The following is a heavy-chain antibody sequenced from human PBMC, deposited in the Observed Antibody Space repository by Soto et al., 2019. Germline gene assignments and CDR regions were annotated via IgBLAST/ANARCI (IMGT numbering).Heavy chain of an antibody. J-gene: IGHJ4*02. V-gene: IGHV4-4*02. CDR3: ARDNGRENYYDSSGYWYYFDY. CDR1: GDSISSHDW. CDR2: IHHGGGT. D-gene: IGHD3-22*01. Sequence: SETLSLTCTVSGDSISSHDWWSWVRQPPGKALEWIGEIHHGGGTNYKPSLRSRLTMSIDNSKNHFSVKLSSVTVADTAVYYCARDNGRENYYDSSGYWYYFDYWGQGTLVTVSS.